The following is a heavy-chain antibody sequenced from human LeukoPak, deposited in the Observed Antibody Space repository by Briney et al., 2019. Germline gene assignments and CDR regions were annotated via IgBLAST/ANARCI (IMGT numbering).Heavy chain of an antibody. CDR2: IYYSGST. CDR3: AREYSYGADAFDI. CDR1: GGSISSYY. J-gene: IGHJ3*02. Sequence: PSETLSLTCTVSGGSISSYYWSWIRQPPGKGLEWIGYIYYSGSTNYNPSLKSRVTISVDTSKNQFSLKLSSVTAADTAVYYCAREYSYGADAFDIWGQGTMVTVSS. V-gene: IGHV4-59*01. D-gene: IGHD5-18*01.